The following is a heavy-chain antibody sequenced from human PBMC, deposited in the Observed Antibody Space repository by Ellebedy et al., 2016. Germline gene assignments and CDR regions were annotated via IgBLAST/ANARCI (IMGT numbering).Heavy chain of an antibody. V-gene: IGHV4-61*02. Sequence: SETLSLXXFVSGDSISSGTYYWSWIRQPAGKGLEWIGRISTSGNTIYNPSLKGRVTMSVDTSKNHFSLELSSVTTADTAVYYCATLTIPGGSDSWGQGTLVTVSS. CDR2: ISTSGNT. CDR1: GDSISSGTYY. CDR3: ATLTIPGGSDS. J-gene: IGHJ4*02. D-gene: IGHD3-3*01.